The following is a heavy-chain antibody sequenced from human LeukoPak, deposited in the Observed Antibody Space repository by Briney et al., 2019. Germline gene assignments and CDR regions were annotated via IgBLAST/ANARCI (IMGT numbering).Heavy chain of an antibody. D-gene: IGHD3-16*01. CDR3: ARDWGFTQDVFDI. CDR2: VSSGRNDI. Sequence: PGGSLRLSCAASGFTSSDYSMNWVRQAPGKGLEWVSSVSSGRNDIHYADSVKGRFTISRDNAENSLYLQMNSLRDDDTAVYYCARDWGFTQDVFDIWGRGTMVTASS. J-gene: IGHJ3*02. V-gene: IGHV3-21*01. CDR1: GFTSSDYS.